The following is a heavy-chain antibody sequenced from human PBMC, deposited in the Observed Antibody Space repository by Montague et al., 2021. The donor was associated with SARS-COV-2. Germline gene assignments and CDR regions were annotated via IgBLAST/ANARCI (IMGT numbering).Heavy chain of an antibody. CDR1: GGSVSSGSYY. V-gene: IGHV4-61*01. CDR3: ARDRGKTYYDILTGRALSVDFANGMDV. Sequence: SETLSLTCTVSGGSVSSGSYYWSWIRQPPGKGLEWIGYIYYSGSINYNPSLKSRVTISVDTSKNQFSLKLSSVTAADTAVYYCARDRGKTYYDILTGRALSVDFANGMDVWGQGTTVTVSS. J-gene: IGHJ6*02. CDR2: IYYSGSI. D-gene: IGHD3-9*01.